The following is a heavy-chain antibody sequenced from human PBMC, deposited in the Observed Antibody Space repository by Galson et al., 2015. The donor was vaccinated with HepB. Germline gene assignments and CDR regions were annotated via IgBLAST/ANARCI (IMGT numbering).Heavy chain of an antibody. D-gene: IGHD2/OR15-2a*01. CDR1: GLTLSDYY. J-gene: IGHJ5*02. V-gene: IGHV3-11*01. Sequence: SLRLSCAASGLTLSDYYMTWIRQAPGKGLEWVSSISGSATTISYAYSVKGRFSISRDNAENSLYLQMNSLRAEDTAVYYCARATLGWFDPWGQGTLVTVSS. CDR2: ISGSATTI. CDR3: ARATLGWFDP.